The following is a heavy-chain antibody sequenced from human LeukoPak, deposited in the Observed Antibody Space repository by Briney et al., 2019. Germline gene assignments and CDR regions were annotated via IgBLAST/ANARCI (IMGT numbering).Heavy chain of an antibody. CDR3: VRGNDFGGPHY. CDR1: GFTFNNYG. J-gene: IGHJ4*02. V-gene: IGHV3-30*03. CDR2: ISYDGRNI. Sequence: PGGSLRLSCAASGFTFNNYGMHWVRQAPGKGLEWVAVISYDGRNIHYPDSVKGRFTISRDNGKNTLFLQMNSLRAEDAAVYYCVRGNDFGGPHYWGQGTLVTVSS. D-gene: IGHD3-3*01.